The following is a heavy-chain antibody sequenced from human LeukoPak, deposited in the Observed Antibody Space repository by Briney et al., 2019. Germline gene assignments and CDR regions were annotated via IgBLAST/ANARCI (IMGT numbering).Heavy chain of an antibody. CDR3: AREYYDSSGYVPCFDY. J-gene: IGHJ4*02. V-gene: IGHV1-69*04. D-gene: IGHD3-22*01. CDR1: GGTFSSYT. Sequence: ASVKVSCKASGGTFSSYTISWVRQAPGQGLEWMGRIIPILGIANYAQKFQGRVTITADKSTSTAYMELSSLRSEDTAVYCCAREYYDSSGYVPCFDYWGQGTLVTVSS. CDR2: IIPILGIA.